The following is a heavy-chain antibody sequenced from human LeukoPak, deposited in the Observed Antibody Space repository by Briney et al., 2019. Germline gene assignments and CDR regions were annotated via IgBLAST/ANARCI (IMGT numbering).Heavy chain of an antibody. V-gene: IGHV4-59*08. J-gene: IGHJ3*02. CDR1: GGSISSYY. D-gene: IGHD3-10*01. Sequence: PSETLSLTCTVSGGSISSYYWSWIRQPPGKGLEWIGYIYYSGSTNYNPSLKSRVTISVDTSKNQFSLKLSSVTAADTAVYYCARALLWFGELSYIWGQGTVVTVSS. CDR3: ARALLWFGELSYI. CDR2: IYYSGST.